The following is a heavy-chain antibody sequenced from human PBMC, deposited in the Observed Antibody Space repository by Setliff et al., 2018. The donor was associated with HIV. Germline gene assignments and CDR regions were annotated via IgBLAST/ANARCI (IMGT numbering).Heavy chain of an antibody. CDR1: GFSFSTYW. V-gene: IGHV3-7*01. Sequence: GGSLRLSCVASGFSFSTYWMSWVRQAPGKGLEWVANIKQHGSEKYYVDSVKGRFTISRDDAKNSLYLLMNSLRAEDTAVYYCARDRVPLYWGQGMLVTVSS. CDR2: IKQHGSEK. CDR3: ARDRVPLY. J-gene: IGHJ4*02. D-gene: IGHD3-10*01.